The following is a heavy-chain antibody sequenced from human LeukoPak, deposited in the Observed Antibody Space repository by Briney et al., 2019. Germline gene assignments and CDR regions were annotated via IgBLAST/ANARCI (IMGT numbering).Heavy chain of an antibody. J-gene: IGHJ2*01. CDR2: IYYSGST. V-gene: IGHV4-39*01. D-gene: IGHD3-22*01. CDR1: GGSISSSSYY. CDR3: ATIPNYYDSSGRLNTPIYWYFDL. Sequence: SETLSLTCTVSGGSISSSSYYWGWIRQPPGKGLEWIGSIYYSGSTYYNPSLKSRVTISVDTSKNQFSLKLSSVTAADTAVYYCATIPNYYDSSGRLNTPIYWYFDLWGRGTLVTVSS.